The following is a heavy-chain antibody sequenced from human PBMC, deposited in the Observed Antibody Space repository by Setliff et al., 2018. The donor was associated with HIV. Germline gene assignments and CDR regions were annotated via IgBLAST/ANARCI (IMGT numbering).Heavy chain of an antibody. D-gene: IGHD6-19*01. CDR3: ARDRSSGWSKDWFDT. CDR1: GGSISSSSYY. CDR2: IYYSGST. V-gene: IGHV4-39*02. J-gene: IGHJ5*02. Sequence: SETLSLTCTVSGGSISSSSYYWGWIRQPPGKGLEWIGSIYYSGSTYYNPSLKSRVTISVDTSKNQFSLKLSSVTAADTAVYYCARDRSSGWSKDWFDTWGQGILVTVSS.